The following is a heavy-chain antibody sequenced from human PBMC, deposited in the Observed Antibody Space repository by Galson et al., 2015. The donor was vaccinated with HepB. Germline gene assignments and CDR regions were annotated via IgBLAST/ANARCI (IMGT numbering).Heavy chain of an antibody. J-gene: IGHJ4*02. D-gene: IGHD7-27*01. CDR1: GFTFSSYA. V-gene: IGHV3-7*01. Sequence: LRLSCAASGFTFSSYAMHWVRQAPGKGLEWVANIKQDGSEKYYVDSVKGRFTISRDNAKNSLYLQMNSLRAEDTAVYYCARGPLNWGSPYYFDYWGQGTLVTVSS. CDR2: IKQDGSEK. CDR3: ARGPLNWGSPYYFDY.